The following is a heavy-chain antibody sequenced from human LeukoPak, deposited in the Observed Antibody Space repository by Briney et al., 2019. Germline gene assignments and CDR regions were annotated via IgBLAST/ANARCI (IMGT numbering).Heavy chain of an antibody. CDR2: IYYSGST. V-gene: IGHV4-59*11. J-gene: IGHJ6*03. D-gene: IGHD3-22*01. CDR1: GGSISTHY. CDR3: ARDQVSHYDSSGLAPTDYYMDV. Sequence: SETLSLTCTVSGGSISTHYWSWIRQPPGKGLEWVGYIYYSGSTNYNPSLKSRVTISVDTSKNQFSLKLSSVTAADTAVYYCARDQVSHYDSSGLAPTDYYMDVWGKGTTVTVSS.